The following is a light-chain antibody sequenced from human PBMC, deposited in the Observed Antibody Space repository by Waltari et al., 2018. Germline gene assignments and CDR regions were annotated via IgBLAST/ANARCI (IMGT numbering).Light chain of an antibody. V-gene: IGKV1-39*01. Sequence: DIQMTQSPSSLSASVGDRVTITCRASQSISSSLNWYQQKPGKAPKLLIYAASSLQSGVPSRFSGRGSGTDFTLTISSLQPEDFATYYCQQSYSTPQTFGQGTKVEIK. CDR1: QSISSS. J-gene: IGKJ1*01. CDR3: QQSYSTPQT. CDR2: AAS.